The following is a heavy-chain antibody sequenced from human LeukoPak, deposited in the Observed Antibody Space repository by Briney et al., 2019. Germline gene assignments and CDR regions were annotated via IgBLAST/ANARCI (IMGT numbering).Heavy chain of an antibody. V-gene: IGHV4-30-4*08. CDR3: ARGGLEQLVEGFDY. Sequence: PSEALSLTCTVSGGSISSGDYYWSWIRQPPGKGLEWIGYIYYSGSTYYNPSLKSRVTISVDTSKNQFSLKVSSVTAADTAVYYCARGGLEQLVEGFDYWGQGTLVTVSS. CDR1: GGSISSGDYY. D-gene: IGHD6-6*01. J-gene: IGHJ4*02. CDR2: IYYSGST.